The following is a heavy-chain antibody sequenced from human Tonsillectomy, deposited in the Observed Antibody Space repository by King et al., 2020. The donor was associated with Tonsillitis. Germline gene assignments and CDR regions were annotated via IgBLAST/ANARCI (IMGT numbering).Heavy chain of an antibody. CDR2: IYGNDDK. J-gene: IGHJ4*02. CDR3: AHRPQVVPPYYFDY. V-gene: IGHV2-5*01. D-gene: IGHD2-21*01. Sequence: TLKESGPTLVNPTQTLTLTCTFSGFSLFTSEVGVAWFRQPPGEALECLAIIYGNDDKRYSPSLYARLTITKDTSKNQVVLIMTNMDPVDTATYYCAHRPQVVPPYYFDYWGQGTLVTVSS. CDR1: GFSLFTSEVG.